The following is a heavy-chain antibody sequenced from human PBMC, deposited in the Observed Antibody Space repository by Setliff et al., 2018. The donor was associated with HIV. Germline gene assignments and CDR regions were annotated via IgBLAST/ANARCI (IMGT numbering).Heavy chain of an antibody. D-gene: IGHD2-2*01. CDR1: GYTFTNYA. CDR3: ARERRGCTSNSCYVDAFDL. CDR2: INGGNGNT. J-gene: IGHJ3*01. Sequence: ASVKVSCKASGYTFTNYAIHWVRQAPGQSLEWMGWINGGNGNTKYSQKFLARVTFTRDTSASTAYMELSSLRSEDTAVYYCARERRGCTSNSCYVDAFDLWGQGTMVTVSS. V-gene: IGHV1-3*01.